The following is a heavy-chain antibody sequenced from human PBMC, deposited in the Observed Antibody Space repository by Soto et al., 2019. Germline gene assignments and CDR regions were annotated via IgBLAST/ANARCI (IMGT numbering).Heavy chain of an antibody. D-gene: IGHD6-19*01. CDR2: ISSYGADT. CDR1: GLTFNSYA. V-gene: IGHV3-64D*06. Sequence: GGSLRLSCSASGLTFNSYAMHWVRQAPGKGLEFVSAISSYGADTYYADSVKGRFAISRDNSKNTLYLQMSSLRAEDTALYYCVKEGYMRSDWYGQFDYWGQGALVTVS. CDR3: VKEGYMRSDWYGQFDY. J-gene: IGHJ4*02.